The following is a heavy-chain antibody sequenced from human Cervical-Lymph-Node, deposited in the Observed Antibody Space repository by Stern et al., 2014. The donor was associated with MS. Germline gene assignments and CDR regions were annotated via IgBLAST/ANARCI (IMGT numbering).Heavy chain of an antibody. D-gene: IGHD2-21*01. Sequence: QVTLRESGPALVKPTQTLTLTCTFSGFSLSTTGMCLSWIRQPPGKALEWLALLDGDGDKYFSTALKTRLTISKDTSKNQVVLTMTNMAPLDTATYFCVRAREGYYFDYWGQGIPVTVSS. CDR1: GFSLSTTGMC. V-gene: IGHV2-70*01. CDR3: VRAREGYYFDY. J-gene: IGHJ4*02. CDR2: LDGDGDK.